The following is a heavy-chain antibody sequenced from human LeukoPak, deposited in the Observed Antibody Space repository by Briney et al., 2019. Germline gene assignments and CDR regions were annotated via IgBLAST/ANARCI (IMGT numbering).Heavy chain of an antibody. V-gene: IGHV3-30*04. CDR1: GFSFTTYA. J-gene: IGHJ4*02. Sequence: SGGSLRLSCEVSGFSFTTYALHWVRQPPGKGLEWVAVISFDGSRRYYADSVKGRFTISRDNSKNTLYLQMNSLRAEDTAVYYCASDLGGEIHCTNGVCYTPPLDYWGQGTLVTVSS. CDR3: ASDLGGEIHCTNGVCYTPPLDY. CDR2: ISFDGSRR. D-gene: IGHD2-8*01.